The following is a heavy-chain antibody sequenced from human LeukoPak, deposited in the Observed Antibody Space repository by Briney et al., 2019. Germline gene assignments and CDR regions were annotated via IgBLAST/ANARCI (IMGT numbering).Heavy chain of an antibody. CDR2: ICNSRSYI. D-gene: IGHD3-16*01. J-gene: IGHJ4*02. CDR1: GFTFSSYS. V-gene: IGHV3-21*01. CDR3: ARGLRDYDYVWGSSYFDY. Sequence: GGSLRLSCAASGFTFSSYSMHWVRQAPGKGLEWVSSICNSRSYIYYADSVKGRLTISRDNAKNSLYLQMNSLRAEDTAVYYCARGLRDYDYVWGSSYFDYWGEGTLVTVSS.